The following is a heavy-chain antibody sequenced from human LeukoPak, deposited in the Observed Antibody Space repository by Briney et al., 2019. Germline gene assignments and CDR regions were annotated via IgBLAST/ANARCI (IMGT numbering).Heavy chain of an antibody. CDR1: GFTFSNYW. J-gene: IGHJ5*01. Sequence: GGSLRLSCAASGFTFSNYWMNWVRQAPGKGPEWVANIKTDGSETYYVDSVKGRFTISRDNAKNPVYLQMNSLRAEDTAIYYCARTGKFDSWGQGTLVTVSA. V-gene: IGHV3-7*05. CDR3: ARTGKFDS. CDR2: IKTDGSET.